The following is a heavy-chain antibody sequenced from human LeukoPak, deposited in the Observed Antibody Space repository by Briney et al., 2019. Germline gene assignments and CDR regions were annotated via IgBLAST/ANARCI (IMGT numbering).Heavy chain of an antibody. CDR2: IRSKAYGGTT. CDR1: GFTFGDYA. CDR3: TSTRSGWYPRPLFDY. D-gene: IGHD6-19*01. J-gene: IGHJ4*02. V-gene: IGHV3-49*04. Sequence: PGGSLRLSCTASGFTFGDYAMSWVRQAPGKGLEWVGFIRSKAYGGTTEYAASVKGGFTISRDDSKSIAYLQMNSLKTEDTAVYYCTSTRSGWYPRPLFDYWGQGTLVTVSS.